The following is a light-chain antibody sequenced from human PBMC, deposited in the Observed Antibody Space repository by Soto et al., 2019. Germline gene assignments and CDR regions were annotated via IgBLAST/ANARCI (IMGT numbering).Light chain of an antibody. CDR1: SSNIGRNT. Sequence: QSVLTQSPSASGTPGQRVTISCSGSSSNIGRNTVNWYQQLPGMAPKLLIYNNNQRPSGVPDRFSGSKSGTSASLAISGLQSEDEADYYCAAWDDSLNGYVFGTGTKLTVL. V-gene: IGLV1-44*01. J-gene: IGLJ1*01. CDR2: NNN. CDR3: AAWDDSLNGYV.